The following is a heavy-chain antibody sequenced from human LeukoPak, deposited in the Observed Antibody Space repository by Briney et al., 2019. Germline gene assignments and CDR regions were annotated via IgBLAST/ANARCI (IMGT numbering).Heavy chain of an antibody. CDR3: ARKYYYDSSGYYPHFDY. CDR1: GGTFSSYA. D-gene: IGHD3-22*01. Sequence: SVKVSCKASGGTFSSYAISWVRQAPGQGLEWMGGIIPIFGTANYAQKFQGRVTITTDESTSTAYMELRSLRSDDTAVYYCARKYYYDSSGYYPHFDYWGQGTLVTVSS. J-gene: IGHJ4*02. CDR2: IIPIFGTA. V-gene: IGHV1-69*05.